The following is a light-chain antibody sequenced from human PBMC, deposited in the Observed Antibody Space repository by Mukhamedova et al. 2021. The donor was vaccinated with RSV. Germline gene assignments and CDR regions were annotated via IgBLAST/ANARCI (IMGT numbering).Light chain of an antibody. J-gene: IGKJ2*01. CDR3: QQYTNLPYT. CDR1: QDISKY. V-gene: IGKV1-33*01. Sequence: VTIACRASQDISKYLNWYQHKPGKAPNLLIYDASNLETGVPARFSGSGSGTDFSLTITNLQPEDIATYYCQQYTNLPYTFGQGTK. CDR2: DAS.